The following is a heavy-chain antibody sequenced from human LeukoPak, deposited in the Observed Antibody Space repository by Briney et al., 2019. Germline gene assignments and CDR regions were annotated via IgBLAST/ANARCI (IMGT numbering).Heavy chain of an antibody. V-gene: IGHV3-74*01. CDR1: GFTFSSYW. J-gene: IGHJ4*02. CDR3: ARDGNWRFDY. Sequence: GGSLRLSCAASGFTFSSYWVHWVRQAPGKGLLWVSRINTDGSTTDYADSVKGRFTISRDNAKNTLYLQMNSLRAEDTAVYYCARDGNWRFDYWGQGTLVTVSS. CDR2: INTDGSTT. D-gene: IGHD4-23*01.